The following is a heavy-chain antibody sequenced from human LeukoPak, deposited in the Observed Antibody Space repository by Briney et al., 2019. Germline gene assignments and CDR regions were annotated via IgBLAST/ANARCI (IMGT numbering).Heavy chain of an antibody. Sequence: ASETLSLTCTVSGGSISSSSYYWGWIRQPPGKGLEWIGSIYYSGSTYYNPSLKSRVTISVDTSKNQFSLKLSSVTAADTAVYYCARLSLDLGTFDIWGQGTMVTVSS. CDR1: GGSISSSSYY. D-gene: IGHD3/OR15-3a*01. CDR3: ARLSLDLGTFDI. V-gene: IGHV4-39*01. CDR2: IYYSGST. J-gene: IGHJ3*02.